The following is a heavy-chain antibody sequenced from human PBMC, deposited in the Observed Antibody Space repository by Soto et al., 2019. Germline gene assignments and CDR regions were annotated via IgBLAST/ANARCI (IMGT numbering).Heavy chain of an antibody. CDR3: AGERYCSSTSCYTGVWVYYYGMDV. V-gene: IGHV3-30-3*01. J-gene: IGHJ6*02. Sequence: GGSLRLSCSASGFTFSSYAMHWVRQAPGKGLEWVAVISYDGSNKYYADSVKGRFTISRDNSKNTLYLQMNSLRAEDTAVYYCAGERYCSSTSCYTGVWVYYYGMDVWGQGTKVTVYS. D-gene: IGHD2-2*02. CDR2: ISYDGSNK. CDR1: GFTFSSYA.